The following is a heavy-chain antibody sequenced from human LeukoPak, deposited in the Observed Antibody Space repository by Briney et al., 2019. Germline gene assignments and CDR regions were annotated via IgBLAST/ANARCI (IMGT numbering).Heavy chain of an antibody. D-gene: IGHD3-3*01. V-gene: IGHV1-18*01. Sequence: ASVKVSCKASGYTFTSYGISWVRQAPGQGLEWMGWISAYNGNTNYAQKLQGRVTMTVDKSTTTVYMEVKSLRSDDTAVYYCARTHDFWSARKGGYFDPWGQGTLVTVSS. CDR1: GYTFTSYG. CDR3: ARTHDFWSARKGGYFDP. CDR2: ISAYNGNT. J-gene: IGHJ4*02.